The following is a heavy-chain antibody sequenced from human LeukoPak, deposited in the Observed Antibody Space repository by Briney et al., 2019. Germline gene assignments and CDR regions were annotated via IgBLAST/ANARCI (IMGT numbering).Heavy chain of an antibody. CDR3: AREAKHYDILTGYYPEYYFDY. CDR2: IYTSGST. Sequence: SATLSLTCIVSGGSISSYYWSWIRQPAGKGLEWIGRIYTSGSTNYNPSLKSRVTMSVDTSKNQFSLKLSSVTAADTAVYYCAREAKHYDILTGYYPEYYFDYWGQGTLVTVSS. D-gene: IGHD3-9*01. CDR1: GGSISSYY. V-gene: IGHV4-4*07. J-gene: IGHJ4*02.